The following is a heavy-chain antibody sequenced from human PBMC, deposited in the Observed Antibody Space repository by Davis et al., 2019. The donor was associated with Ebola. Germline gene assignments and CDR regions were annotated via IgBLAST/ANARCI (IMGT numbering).Heavy chain of an antibody. CDR3: AHSPSVSSGWGYYYYYGMDV. Sequence: SGPTLVTPTQTLTLTCTFSGFSLSTSGVGVGWIRQPPGKALEWLALIYWAADKRYSPSLKSRLTITKDTSKNQVVLTMTNMDPVDTATYYCAHSPSVSSGWGYYYYYGMDVWGKGTTVTVSS. D-gene: IGHD6-19*01. CDR2: IYWAADK. CDR1: GFSLSTSGVG. J-gene: IGHJ6*04. V-gene: IGHV2-5*02.